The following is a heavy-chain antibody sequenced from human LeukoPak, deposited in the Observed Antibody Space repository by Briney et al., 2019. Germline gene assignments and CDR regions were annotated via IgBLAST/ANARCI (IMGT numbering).Heavy chain of an antibody. CDR2: IYYSGST. D-gene: IGHD4-17*01. V-gene: IGHV4-59*08. CDR1: GGSISSYY. Sequence: SETLSLTCTVSGGSISSYYWSCIRQPPGKGLEWIGYIYYSGSTNYNPSLKSRVTISVDTSKNQFSLKLSSVTAADTAVYYCARHGRGYGVRDDAFDIWGQGTMVTVSS. J-gene: IGHJ3*02. CDR3: ARHGRGYGVRDDAFDI.